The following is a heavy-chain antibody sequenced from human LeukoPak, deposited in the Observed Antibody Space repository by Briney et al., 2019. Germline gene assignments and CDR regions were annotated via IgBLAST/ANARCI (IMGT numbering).Heavy chain of an antibody. CDR1: GFTFSSYS. CDR3: AKDQHNTVTTEYFQH. CDR2: IRYDGSNK. J-gene: IGHJ1*01. D-gene: IGHD4-11*01. V-gene: IGHV3-30*02. Sequence: QPGGSLRLSCAASGFTFSSYSMNWVRQAPGKGLEWVAFIRYDGSNKYYADSVKGRFTISRDNSKNTLYLQMNSLRAEDTAVYYCAKDQHNTVTTEYFQHWGQGTLVTVSS.